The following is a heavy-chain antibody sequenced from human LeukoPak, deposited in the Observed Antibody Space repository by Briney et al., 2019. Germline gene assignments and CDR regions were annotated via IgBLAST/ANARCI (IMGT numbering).Heavy chain of an antibody. J-gene: IGHJ4*02. CDR2: ISNSSSTI. CDR3: ARDLYGSGSYYSGLIGY. CDR1: GFTFSSYS. Sequence: GGSLRLSCAASGFTFSSYSMNWVRQAPGKGLEWVSYISNSSSTIYYADSVKGRFTISRDNAKNSLYLQMNSLRAEDTAVYYCARDLYGSGSYYSGLIGYWGQGTLVTVSS. D-gene: IGHD3-10*01. V-gene: IGHV3-48*01.